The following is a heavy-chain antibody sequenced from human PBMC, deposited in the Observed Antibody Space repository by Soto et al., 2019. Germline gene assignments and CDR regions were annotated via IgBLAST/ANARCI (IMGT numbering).Heavy chain of an antibody. CDR1: GFTVSSNY. J-gene: IGHJ4*02. CDR2: IYSGGST. D-gene: IGHD5-18*01. Sequence: EVQLVESGGGLVQPGGSLRLSCAASGFTVSSNYMSWVRQAPGKGLEWVSVIYSGGSTYYADSVKGRFTISRDNSKNTLYLQMNSLRAEDTAVYYCARDSDTAMAAFDYWGQGTLVTVSS. CDR3: ARDSDTAMAAFDY. V-gene: IGHV3-66*01.